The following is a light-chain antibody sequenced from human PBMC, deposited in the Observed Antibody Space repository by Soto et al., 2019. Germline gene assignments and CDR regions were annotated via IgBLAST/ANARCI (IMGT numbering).Light chain of an antibody. V-gene: IGLV2-11*01. CDR2: DVS. Sequence: QSALTQPRSVSGSTGQSVTISCTGTSGDVGAYNYVSWCQLHPGKAPKLIIYDVSKRPSGVPDRFSGSKSDNTASLTISGLQAEDEADYYCCAYAGSYTYVFGTGTKVTVL. CDR1: SGDVGAYNY. CDR3: CAYAGSYTYV. J-gene: IGLJ1*01.